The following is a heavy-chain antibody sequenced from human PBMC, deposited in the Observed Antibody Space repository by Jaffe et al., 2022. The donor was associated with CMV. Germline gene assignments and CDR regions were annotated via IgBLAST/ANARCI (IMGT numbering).Heavy chain of an antibody. D-gene: IGHD2-8*01. V-gene: IGHV3-21*01. CDR3: AREEIVLMVYATRYGMDV. CDR1: GFTFSSYS. Sequence: EVQLVESGGGLVKPGGSLRLSCAASGFTFSSYSMNWVRQAPGKGLEWVSSISSSSSYIYYADSVKGRFTISRDNAKNSLYLQMNSLRAEDTAVYYCAREEIVLMVYATRYGMDVWGQGTTVTVSS. J-gene: IGHJ6*02. CDR2: ISSSSSYI.